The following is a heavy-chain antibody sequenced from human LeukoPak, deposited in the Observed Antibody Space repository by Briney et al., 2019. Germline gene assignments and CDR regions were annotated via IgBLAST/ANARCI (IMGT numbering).Heavy chain of an antibody. Sequence: SVKVSCKASGGTFSSYAISWVRQAPGQGLEWMGRIIPILGIANYAQKFQGRVTITADKSTSTAYMELSSLRSEDTAVYYCARDVRYCSGGSCYYLFDYWGQGTLVTVSS. CDR1: GGTFSSYA. V-gene: IGHV1-69*04. J-gene: IGHJ4*02. CDR3: ARDVRYCSGGSCYYLFDY. D-gene: IGHD2-15*01. CDR2: IIPILGIA.